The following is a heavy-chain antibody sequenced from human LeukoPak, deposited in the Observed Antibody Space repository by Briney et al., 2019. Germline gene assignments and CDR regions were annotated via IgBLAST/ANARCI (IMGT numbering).Heavy chain of an antibody. D-gene: IGHD6-19*01. CDR1: GFTFSSYA. J-gene: IGHJ4*02. V-gene: IGHV3-23*01. Sequence: QTGGSLRLSCAASGFTFSSYAMSWVRQAPGKGLEWVSVISGSGGSSYYADSVKGRFTISRDNSKNTLYLQMNSLRAEDTAVYYCATRGYSSGWYFDYWGQGTLVTVSS. CDR2: ISGSGGSS. CDR3: ATRGYSSGWYFDY.